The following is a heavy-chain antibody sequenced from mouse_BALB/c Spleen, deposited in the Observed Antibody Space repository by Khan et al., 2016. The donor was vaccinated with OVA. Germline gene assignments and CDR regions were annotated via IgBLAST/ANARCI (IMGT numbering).Heavy chain of an antibody. Sequence: EVQLQESGPSLVKPSQTLSLTCSVTGDSITSGYWSWIRKFPGNKLEYMGYIIYTGYTDYNPSLKSRLAITRHPSKNPYYLQLNPVTTEDTATYYCARSTYRYAFAYWGQGTLVTVSA. D-gene: IGHD2-14*01. CDR2: IIYTGYT. CDR1: GDSITSGY. CDR3: ARSTYRYAFAY. J-gene: IGHJ3*01. V-gene: IGHV3-8*02.